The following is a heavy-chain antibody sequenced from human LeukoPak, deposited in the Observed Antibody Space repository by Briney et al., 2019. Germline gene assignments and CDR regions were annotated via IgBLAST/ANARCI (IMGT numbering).Heavy chain of an antibody. CDR3: ATEDIVLMVYDLAAAGGFDY. V-gene: IGHV1-2*02. J-gene: IGHJ4*02. Sequence: ASVKVSCKASGYTFTGYYMHWVRQAPGQGLEWMGWINPNSGGTNYAQKFQGRVTMTRDTSISTAYMELSRLRSDDTAVYYCATEDIVLMVYDLAAAGGFDYWGRGTLVTVSS. CDR2: INPNSGGT. CDR1: GYTFTGYY. D-gene: IGHD2-8*01.